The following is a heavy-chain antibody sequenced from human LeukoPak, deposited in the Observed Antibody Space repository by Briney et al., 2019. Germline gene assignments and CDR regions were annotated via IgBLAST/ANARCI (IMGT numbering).Heavy chain of an antibody. CDR1: GFTFSSYA. J-gene: IGHJ4*02. Sequence: GGSLRLSCAASGFTFSSYAMSWVRQAPGKGLEWVSTISDSGGSTSYADSVKGRFTISRDNAKNSLYLQMNSLRAEDTAVYYCARESPEWRYFDYWGQGTLVTVSS. D-gene: IGHD2-8*01. V-gene: IGHV3-23*01. CDR3: ARESPEWRYFDY. CDR2: ISDSGGST.